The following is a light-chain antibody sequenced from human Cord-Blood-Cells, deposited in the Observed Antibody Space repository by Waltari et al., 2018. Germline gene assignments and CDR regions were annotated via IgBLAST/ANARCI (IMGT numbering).Light chain of an antibody. J-gene: IGKJ1*01. CDR2: WAS. V-gene: IGKV4-1*01. CDR1: QSVLYSANNKNY. CDR3: QQYYSTPWP. Sequence: DIVMTQSSDSLAWSLGERATINFKASQSVLYSANNKNYLAWYQQKPVQPPKLLIYWASTRESGVADRFSGSGSGTDFTLTISSLQAEDVAVYYCQQYYSTPWPFGQGTKVEIK.